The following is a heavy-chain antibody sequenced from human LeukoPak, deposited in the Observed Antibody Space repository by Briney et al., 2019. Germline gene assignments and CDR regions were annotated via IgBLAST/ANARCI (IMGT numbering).Heavy chain of an antibody. CDR3: AREKVSTVTYDTFDI. Sequence: SGGSLRLSCAGSGFTFSTYSMNWVRQAPGKGLEWVSSISSSSSYIYYADSVKGRFTISRDNAKNSLYLQMNSLRAEDTAVYYCAREKVSTVTYDTFDIWGQGTMVTVSS. V-gene: IGHV3-21*01. J-gene: IGHJ3*02. CDR1: GFTFSTYS. CDR2: ISSSSSYI. D-gene: IGHD4-17*01.